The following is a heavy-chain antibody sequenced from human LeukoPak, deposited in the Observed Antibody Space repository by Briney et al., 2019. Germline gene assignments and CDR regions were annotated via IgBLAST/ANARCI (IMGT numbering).Heavy chain of an antibody. CDR3: ARYFYGSGSTFDY. V-gene: IGHV3-11*06. D-gene: IGHD3-10*01. CDR2: ISGSSIYK. CDR1: GFTFSDYY. Sequence: GGSLRLSCVASGFTFSDYYMSWIRQAPGKGLEWVSYISGSSIYKTTADSVKGRFTISRDNAKNSVYLQMNSLRPEDTAVYYCARYFYGSGSTFDYWGQGALVTVSS. J-gene: IGHJ4*02.